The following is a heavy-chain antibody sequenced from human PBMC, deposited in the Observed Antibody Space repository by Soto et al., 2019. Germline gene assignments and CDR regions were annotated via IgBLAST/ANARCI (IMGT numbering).Heavy chain of an antibody. D-gene: IGHD2-2*02. CDR1: GFTFTTYA. CDR3: ARGGDCSSTSCYRPFDY. V-gene: IGHV3-30-3*01. Sequence: GGSLRLSCAASGFTFTTYAMHWVRQAPGKGLEWVTIISNEGNNKDYADSVKGRFTISRDNSKNTLYLQMNSLRAEDTAVYYCARGGDCSSTSCYRPFDYWGQGTLVTVSS. J-gene: IGHJ4*02. CDR2: ISNEGNNK.